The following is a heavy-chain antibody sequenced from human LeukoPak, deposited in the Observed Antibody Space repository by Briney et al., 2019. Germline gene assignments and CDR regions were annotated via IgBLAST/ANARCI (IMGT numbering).Heavy chain of an antibody. CDR2: IFYSGST. D-gene: IGHD3-22*01. V-gene: IGHV4-59*12. CDR3: ASAIDYYDSSGYYRQYYFDY. Sequence: SETLSLTCTVSGASISSYYRSWIRQPPGKGLEWIGYIFYSGSTNYNPSLKSRVTISVDTSKNQFSLKLSSVTAADTAVYYCASAIDYYDSSGYYRQYYFDYWGQGTLVTVSS. CDR1: GASISSYY. J-gene: IGHJ4*02.